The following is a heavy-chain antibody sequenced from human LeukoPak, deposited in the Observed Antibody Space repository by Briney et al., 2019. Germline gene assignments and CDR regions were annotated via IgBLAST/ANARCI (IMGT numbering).Heavy chain of an antibody. CDR2: INYGGSA. V-gene: IGHV4-59*01. D-gene: IGHD2-8*02. Sequence: SETLSLTRTVSGGSMNSYYWSWIRQPPGKRPEWIGDINYGGSAKYNPSLKSRVTISIDTSKNQFSLNLLSMTAEDTAIYYCVRVGDSATGSVLDNWGPGTLVTVSS. J-gene: IGHJ4*02. CDR3: VRVGDSATGSVLDN. CDR1: GGSMNSYY.